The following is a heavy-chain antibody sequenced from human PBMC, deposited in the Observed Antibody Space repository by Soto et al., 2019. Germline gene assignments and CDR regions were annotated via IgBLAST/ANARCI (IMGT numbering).Heavy chain of an antibody. J-gene: IGHJ4*02. V-gene: IGHV3-7*04. CDR2: TNQDGTKK. CDR1: ESTIRRDW. CDR3: SGGVGDAF. D-gene: IGHD1-26*01. Sequence: EVPLVESGGGLVQTGGSLRLSCTISESTIRRDWMNWVRQAPGKGLEWVAHTNQDGTKKYYVDSVKGRFTISRDNAKNSLYLQMDSLSAEDTAMYYCSGGVGDAFWGQGTLVTVSS.